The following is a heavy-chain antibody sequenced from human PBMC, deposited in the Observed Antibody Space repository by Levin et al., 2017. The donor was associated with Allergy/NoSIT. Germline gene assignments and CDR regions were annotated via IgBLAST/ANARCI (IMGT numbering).Heavy chain of an antibody. J-gene: IGHJ4*02. CDR2: IYSSGST. Sequence: SCAASGFSVSSNYMAWVRQAPGKGLEWVSIIYSSGSTYFADSVKGRFTLSRDHSKNTLNLQMNSLRAEDTALYYCAKRVWNSGWNNFDSWGQGTQVTVSS. V-gene: IGHV3-66*01. D-gene: IGHD6-19*01. CDR1: GFSVSSNY. CDR3: AKRVWNSGWNNFDS.